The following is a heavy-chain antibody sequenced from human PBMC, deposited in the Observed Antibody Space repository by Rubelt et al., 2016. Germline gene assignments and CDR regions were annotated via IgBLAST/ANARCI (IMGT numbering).Heavy chain of an antibody. CDR1: TSYA. V-gene: IGHV3-23*01. CDR2: ISGSGGTT. D-gene: IGHD3-22*01. CDR3: ARSNYYDSSDYFYAYDH. J-gene: IGHJ4*02. Sequence: TSYAMSWVRQAPGKGLEWVSGISGSGGTTYYADSVKGRFTTSRDTSKNTLYLQMDSLRAEDTAVYYCARSNYYDSSDYFYAYDHWGQGTLVTVSS.